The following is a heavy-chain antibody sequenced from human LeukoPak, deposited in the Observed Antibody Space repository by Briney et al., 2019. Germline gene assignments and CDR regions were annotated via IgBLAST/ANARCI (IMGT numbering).Heavy chain of an antibody. CDR2: ISYDESNK. Sequence: GGSLRLSCAASGFTFSSYAMHWVRQAPGKGLEWVAVISYDESNKYYADSVKGRFTISRDNSKNTLYLQMNSLRAEDTAVYYCAGGIAAAGTGENYWGQGTLVTVSS. CDR3: AGGIAAAGTGENY. V-gene: IGHV3-30*01. D-gene: IGHD6-13*01. J-gene: IGHJ4*02. CDR1: GFTFSSYA.